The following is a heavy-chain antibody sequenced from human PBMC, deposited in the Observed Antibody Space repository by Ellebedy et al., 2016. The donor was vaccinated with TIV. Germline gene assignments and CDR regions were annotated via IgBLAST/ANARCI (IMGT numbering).Heavy chain of an antibody. CDR3: ARGDPTACGGSCSSLLFDY. V-gene: IGHV1-18*01. D-gene: IGHD2-15*01. J-gene: IGHJ4*02. CDR1: GYTFTSYG. CDR2: ISAYNGNT. Sequence: ASVKVSCKASGYTFTSYGISWVRQAPGQGLEWMGWISAYNGNTNYAQKLQGRVTMTTDTSTSTAYMELRNLRSDDTAVYYCARGDPTACGGSCSSLLFDYWGQGTLVTVSS.